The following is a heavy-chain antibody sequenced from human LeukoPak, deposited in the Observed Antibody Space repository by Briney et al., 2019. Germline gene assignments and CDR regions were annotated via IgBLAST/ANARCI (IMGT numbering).Heavy chain of an antibody. V-gene: IGHV1-8*01. D-gene: IGHD4-11*01. J-gene: IGHJ6*03. CDR1: GYTFTSYD. CDR2: MNPNSGNT. Sequence: ASVKVSCKASGYTFTSYDINWVRQATGQGLEWMGWMNPNSGNTGYAQKFQGRVTMTRNTSISTAYMELSSLRSEDTAVYYCARGYRTTVNTLIRVYYYYYMDVWGKGTTVTVSS. CDR3: ARGYRTTVNTLIRVYYYYYMDV.